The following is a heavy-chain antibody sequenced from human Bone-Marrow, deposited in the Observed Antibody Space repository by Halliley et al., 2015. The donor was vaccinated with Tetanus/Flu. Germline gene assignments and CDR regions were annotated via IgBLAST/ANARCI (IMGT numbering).Heavy chain of an antibody. V-gene: IGHV4-59*08. D-gene: IGHD3-3*02. CDR1: GGSISSYY. CDR2: IFYSGNT. J-gene: IGHJ4*02. CDR3: AGGTLATGHTRQLDY. Sequence: GLVKPSETLSLTCAVSGGSISSYYWNWIRQPSGKRLEWIGFIFYSGNTMYNPSFKSRVTMSVDTSKNQFSLKLNSVSATDTAVYFCAGGTLATGHTRQLDYWGQGSLVTVSS.